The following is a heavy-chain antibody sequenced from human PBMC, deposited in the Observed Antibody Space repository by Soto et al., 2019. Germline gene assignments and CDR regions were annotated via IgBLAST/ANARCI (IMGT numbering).Heavy chain of an antibody. CDR2: INVYNGNT. Sequence: QVQLVQSGAEVKKPGASVKVSCKTSGYTFTSYSISWVRQAPGQGLEWMGWINVYNGNTKYAQNLHGRVTMTTDTYTSTAYMELRSLRSDDTAVYYCARDLAVGWFDPWGQGTLVTVSS. CDR1: GYTFTSYS. CDR3: ARDLAVGWFDP. J-gene: IGHJ5*02. V-gene: IGHV1-18*01. D-gene: IGHD2-2*01.